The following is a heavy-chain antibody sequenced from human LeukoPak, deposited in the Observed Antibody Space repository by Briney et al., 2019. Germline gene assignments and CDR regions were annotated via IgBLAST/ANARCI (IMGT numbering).Heavy chain of an antibody. D-gene: IGHD1-14*01. V-gene: IGHV1-2*06. CDR2: INPNSGDT. Sequence: GASVKVSCKASGYTFTGYHMHWMRQAPGQGLEWMGRINPNSGDTNYAQKFQGRVTMTEDTSTDTAYMELSSLRSEDTAVYYCATAPELGLDYWGQGTLVTVSS. CDR1: GYTFTGYH. J-gene: IGHJ4*02. CDR3: ATAPELGLDY.